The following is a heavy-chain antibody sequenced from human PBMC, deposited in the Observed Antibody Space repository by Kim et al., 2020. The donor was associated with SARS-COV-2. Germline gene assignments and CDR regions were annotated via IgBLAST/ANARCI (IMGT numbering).Heavy chain of an antibody. D-gene: IGHD5-12*01. V-gene: IGHV4-34*01. Sequence: KSRVPISVDTSKNQFSLKLSSVTAADTAVYYCAREISGYNGYDSGWFDPWGQGTLVTVSS. CDR3: AREISGYNGYDSGWFDP. J-gene: IGHJ5*02.